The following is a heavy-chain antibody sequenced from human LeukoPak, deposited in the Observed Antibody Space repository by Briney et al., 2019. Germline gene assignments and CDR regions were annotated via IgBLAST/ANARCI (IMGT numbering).Heavy chain of an antibody. J-gene: IGHJ5*02. Sequence: PSETLSLTCTVSGYSITSGYYWGWVRQPPGKGLEWIGSIYYTGSTYYNPSLKTRITTPVDTSRNQFSLKLSSVTAADTAVYYCARLGYCNSVSCYGWFDPWGQGTLVSVSS. CDR2: IYYTGST. V-gene: IGHV4-38-2*02. D-gene: IGHD2-2*03. CDR1: GYSITSGYY. CDR3: ARLGYCNSVSCYGWFDP.